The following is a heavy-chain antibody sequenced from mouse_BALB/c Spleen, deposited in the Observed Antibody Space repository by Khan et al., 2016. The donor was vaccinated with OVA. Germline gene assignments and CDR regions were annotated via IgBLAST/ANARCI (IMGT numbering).Heavy chain of an antibody. CDR2: ISSGGDYT. CDR3: ASHLTGSFAY. J-gene: IGHJ3*01. D-gene: IGHD4-1*01. Sequence: EVELVESGGDLVKPGGSLKLSCAASGFSFSSYSMSWVRQTPDKRLEWVATISSGGDYTYYPDIVKGRFTISRDNVKNTLYLQMSSLKSEDTAMYYCASHLTGSFAYWGQGILVTVSA. CDR1: GFSFSSYS. V-gene: IGHV5-6*01.